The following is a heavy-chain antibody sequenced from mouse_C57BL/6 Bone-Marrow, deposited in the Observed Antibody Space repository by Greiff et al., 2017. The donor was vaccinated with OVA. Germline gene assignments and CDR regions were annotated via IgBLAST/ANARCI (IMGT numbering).Heavy chain of an antibody. CDR2: IDPENGDT. CDR1: GFNIKDYY. V-gene: IGHV14-4*01. J-gene: IGHJ4*01. D-gene: IGHD2-5*01. Sequence: EVQLQQSGAELVRPGASVKLSCTASGFNIKDYYMHWVKQRPEQGLEWIGWIDPENGDTEYASKFQGKATITADTSSNTAYLQLSSLTSEDTAVYYCAAPITTIVRGVALDYWGQGTSVTVSS. CDR3: AAPITTIVRGVALDY.